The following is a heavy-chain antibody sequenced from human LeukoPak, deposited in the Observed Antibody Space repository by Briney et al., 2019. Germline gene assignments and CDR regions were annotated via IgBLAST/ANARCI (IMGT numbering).Heavy chain of an antibody. V-gene: IGHV3-30*02. D-gene: IGHD3-22*01. CDR2: IQFDEGNK. Sequence: GGSLRLSCAASGFTFSNSGMHWVRQGPGKGLEWVAFIQFDEGNKFYADSVRGRFTISRDNAKNSLYLQMNSLRAEDTAVYYCARSKLYYYDSSGPRYFAYWGQGTLVTVSS. J-gene: IGHJ4*02. CDR3: ARSKLYYYDSSGPRYFAY. CDR1: GFTFSNSG.